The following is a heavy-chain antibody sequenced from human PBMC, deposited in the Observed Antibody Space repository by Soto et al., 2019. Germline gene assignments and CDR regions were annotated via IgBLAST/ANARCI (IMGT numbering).Heavy chain of an antibody. D-gene: IGHD3-16*02. CDR1: GGSVSSGDYY. Sequence: PSETLSLTCTVSGGSVSSGDYYWIWIRQPPGKGLEWIGCVYYTGSTTYNSSLKGRVTISIDTSKNQYSLKLTSVTGADPAVYYWARGRSRPGYWGRGTRVTVSS. CDR2: VYYTGST. CDR3: ARGRSRPGY. V-gene: IGHV4-61*08. J-gene: IGHJ4*02.